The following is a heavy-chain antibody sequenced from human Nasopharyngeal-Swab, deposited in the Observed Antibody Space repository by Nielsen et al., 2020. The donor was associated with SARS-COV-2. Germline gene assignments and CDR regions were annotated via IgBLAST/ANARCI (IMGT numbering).Heavy chain of an antibody. D-gene: IGHD2-2*01. Sequence: GESLKISCAASGFTFSSYSMNWVRQAPGKGLEWVSSISSSSSYIYYADSVKGRFTISRDNAKNSLYLQMNSLRAEDTAVYYCARGSCNSSSCYVLGWFDPWGQGTLVTVSS. V-gene: IGHV3-21*01. CDR2: ISSSSSYI. CDR3: ARGSCNSSSCYVLGWFDP. J-gene: IGHJ5*02. CDR1: GFTFSSYS.